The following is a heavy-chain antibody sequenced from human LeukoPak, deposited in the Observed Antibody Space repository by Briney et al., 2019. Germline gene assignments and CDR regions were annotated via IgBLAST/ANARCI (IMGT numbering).Heavy chain of an antibody. CDR3: SIGGIPHLSDNTVYIFGQF. J-gene: IGHJ4*02. V-gene: IGHV3-48*04. Sequence: GGSLRLSCAASGFSFSTHSMTWVRVAPGKGLEWLSFLCISGSSRHYADPVKGRFTISRDDAENSVYLQMHSLRTEDTAVYYWSIGGIPHLSDNTVYIFGQFWGQGDRVTVSS. CDR2: LCISGSSR. D-gene: IGHD3-16*01. CDR1: GFSFSTHS.